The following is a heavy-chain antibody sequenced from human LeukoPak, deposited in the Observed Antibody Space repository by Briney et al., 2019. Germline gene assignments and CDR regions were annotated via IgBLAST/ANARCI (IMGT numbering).Heavy chain of an antibody. J-gene: IGHJ4*02. CDR2: INPNSGGT. D-gene: IGHD3-3*01. V-gene: IGHV1-2*02. Sequence: ASVKVSCKASGFTFNAYYMHWVRQAPGQGLEWMGWINPNSGGTNYAQKFQGRVTMTRDTSISTAYMELSRLRSDDTAVYYCARVATIFGVVNAVHYWGQETLVTVSS. CDR1: GFTFNAYY. CDR3: ARVATIFGVVNAVHY.